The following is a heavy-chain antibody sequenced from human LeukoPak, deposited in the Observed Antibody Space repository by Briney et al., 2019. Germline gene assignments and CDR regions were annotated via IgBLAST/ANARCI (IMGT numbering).Heavy chain of an antibody. CDR3: AKAGDCTNGVCSNFDY. J-gene: IGHJ4*02. Sequence: GGSLRLSCAASGFTFRSYAMSWVRQAPGKGLEWVSSISGGGGTTYYADSVKGRFTISRDNSRNTLYLQVNSLRAEDTAVYYCAKAGDCTNGVCSNFDYWGQGTQVTVSS. D-gene: IGHD2-8*01. CDR1: GFTFRSYA. V-gene: IGHV3-23*01. CDR2: ISGGGGTT.